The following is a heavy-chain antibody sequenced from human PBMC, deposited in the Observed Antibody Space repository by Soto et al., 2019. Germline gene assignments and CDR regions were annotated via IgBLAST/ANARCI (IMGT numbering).Heavy chain of an antibody. J-gene: IGHJ4*02. D-gene: IGHD5-18*01. CDR3: SHGYYQYFES. CDR2: IKSKTDGGTA. V-gene: IGHV3-15*07. Sequence: EVQLVESGGGLVKPGGSLRLSRAVSGVTLTNVWMNWVRQAPGKGPEWVGRIKSKTDGGTADYAAPVKGRFTISRDDSENTLYLQMNSLKTEDTAVYYCSHGYYQYFESWGQGTLVTVSS. CDR1: GVTLTNVW.